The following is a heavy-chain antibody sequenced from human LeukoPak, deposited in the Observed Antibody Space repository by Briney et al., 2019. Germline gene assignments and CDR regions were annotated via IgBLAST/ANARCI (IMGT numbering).Heavy chain of an antibody. CDR2: INPNTGGT. D-gene: IGHD6-19*01. Sequence: ASVKVSCKASGYTFIGYYIHWVRQAPGQGLEWMGWINPNTGGTKYAQRFQDRVTMTRDTSISTAYMEVSRLRSDDTAVYYCARAWGYSSVNDYWGQGTLVTVSS. CDR3: ARAWGYSSVNDY. J-gene: IGHJ4*02. CDR1: GYTFIGYY. V-gene: IGHV1-2*02.